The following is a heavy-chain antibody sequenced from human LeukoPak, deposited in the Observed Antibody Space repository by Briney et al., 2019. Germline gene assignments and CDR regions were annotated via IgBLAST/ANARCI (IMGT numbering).Heavy chain of an antibody. Sequence: SVKLSCKATGYTFTTYGISWVRQSPGQAPEWMGWISAYNADTNYAQHLQARLTVATDTSTSTAYMELRGLSFDDTAVYYCARQRVLTGYSAGGQHYFDDWGEGTLVIVSS. D-gene: IGHD3-9*01. J-gene: IGHJ4*02. V-gene: IGHV1-18*01. CDR3: ARQRVLTGYSAGGQHYFDD. CDR2: ISAYNADT. CDR1: GYTFTTYG.